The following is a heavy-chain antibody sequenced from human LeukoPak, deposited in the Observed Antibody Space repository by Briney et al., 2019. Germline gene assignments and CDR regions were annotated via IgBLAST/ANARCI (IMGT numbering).Heavy chain of an antibody. Sequence: GASVKVSCKASGGTFSSYAISWVRQAPGQGLEWMGGIIPIFGTANYAQKFQGRVTITADESTSTAYMELSSLRSEDTAVYYCARDLWPYYYDSSGYPFDYWGQGTLVTVSS. CDR3: ARDLWPYYYDSSGYPFDY. D-gene: IGHD3-22*01. CDR1: GGTFSSYA. J-gene: IGHJ4*02. CDR2: IIPIFGTA. V-gene: IGHV1-69*13.